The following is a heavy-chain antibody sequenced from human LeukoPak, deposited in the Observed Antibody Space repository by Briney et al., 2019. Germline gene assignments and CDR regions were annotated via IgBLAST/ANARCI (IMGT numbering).Heavy chain of an antibody. CDR3: AGQGGSAVSLDV. J-gene: IGHJ6*02. V-gene: IGHV5-51*01. Sequence: GEALQISFQGSGYTFTRWGIGWVRQMPGKGLEWMAIINPADSDTRYSPSFRGLVTISVDKSISTAYLLWDSLKASDTAVYYCAGQGGSAVSLDVWGLGTTVTVSS. CDR1: GYTFTRWG. CDR2: INPADSDT. D-gene: IGHD6-19*01.